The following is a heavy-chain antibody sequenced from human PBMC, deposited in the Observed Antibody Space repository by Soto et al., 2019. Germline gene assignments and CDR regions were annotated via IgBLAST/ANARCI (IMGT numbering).Heavy chain of an antibody. D-gene: IGHD2-15*01. CDR1: GFTLGNYW. CDR3: AKDIVVVVAAYFDY. CDR2: ISGSGGST. J-gene: IGHJ4*02. Sequence: PGGSLRLSCAASGFTLGNYWMSWVRQAPGKGLEWVSAISGSGGSTYYADSVKGRFTISRDNSKNTLYLQMNSLRAEDTAVYYCAKDIVVVVAAYFDYWGQGTLVTVSS. V-gene: IGHV3-23*01.